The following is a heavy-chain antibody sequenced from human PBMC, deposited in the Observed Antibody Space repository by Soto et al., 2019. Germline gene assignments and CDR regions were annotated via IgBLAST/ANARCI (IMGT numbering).Heavy chain of an antibody. CDR2: IKQDGSEK. CDR1: GFTFSSYW. Sequence: HPGGSLRLSCAASGFTFSSYWMSWVRQAPGKGLEWVANIKQDGSEKYYVDSVKGRFTISRDNAKNSLYLQMNSLRAEDTAVYYCARGDWNDGYYYYGMDVWGQGTTVTVAS. V-gene: IGHV3-7*05. J-gene: IGHJ6*02. CDR3: ARGDWNDGYYYYGMDV. D-gene: IGHD1-1*01.